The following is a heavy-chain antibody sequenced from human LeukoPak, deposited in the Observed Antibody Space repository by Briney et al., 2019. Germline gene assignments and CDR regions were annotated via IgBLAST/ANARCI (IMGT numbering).Heavy chain of an antibody. J-gene: IGHJ6*02. CDR2: IYYSGST. CDR3: ARGRRRQLPPAYYYYYYGMDV. CDR1: GGSISSGGYY. D-gene: IGHD2-2*01. Sequence: SSETLSLTCTVSGGSISSGGYYWSWIRQHPGKGLEWIGYIYYSGSTYYNPSLKSRVTISVDTSKNQFSLKLSSVTAADTAVYYCARGRRRQLPPAYYYYYYGMDVWGQGTTVTVSS. V-gene: IGHV4-31*03.